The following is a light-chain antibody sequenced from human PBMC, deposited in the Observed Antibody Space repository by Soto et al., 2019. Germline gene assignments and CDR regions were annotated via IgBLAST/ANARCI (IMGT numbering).Light chain of an antibody. V-gene: IGKV1-27*01. J-gene: IGKJ1*01. CDR2: SAS. CDR1: RGIGNA. Sequence: DIQMTQSPSSLSASVGDRVTITCRPSRGIGNALAWYQQKPGTVPKLLIHSASTLQSGVPSRFSGSGSGTDFTLTISSLQPEDFATYYCQQANSFPQTFGQGTKV. CDR3: QQANSFPQT.